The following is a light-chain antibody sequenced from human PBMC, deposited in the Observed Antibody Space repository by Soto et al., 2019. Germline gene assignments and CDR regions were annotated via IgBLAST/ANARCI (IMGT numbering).Light chain of an antibody. CDR3: QQYNNWPPLT. Sequence: EIVMTQSPATLSVSPGERATLSCRASQSVSSNLAWYQQKPGQAPRLLIYGASTRATGIPARFSGSGSGPEFTLTSSRLQSEDVAVYYCQQYNNWPPLTFGGGTKVEIK. V-gene: IGKV3-15*01. J-gene: IGKJ4*01. CDR2: GAS. CDR1: QSVSSN.